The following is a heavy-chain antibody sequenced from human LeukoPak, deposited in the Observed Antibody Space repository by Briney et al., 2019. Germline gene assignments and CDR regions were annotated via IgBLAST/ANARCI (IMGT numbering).Heavy chain of an antibody. CDR3: AKDRSYGLGDY. V-gene: IGHV3-30*02. CDR2: IQYDGSEI. J-gene: IGHJ4*02. CDR1: GLMFSTSG. Sequence: GGSLRLSCAASGLMFSTSGMHWVRQAPGKGLEWVAFIQYDGSEIYYADSLKGRFTISRDNSKNTLYLQMNSLRAEDTAVYYCAKDRSYGLGDYWGQGTLVTVSS. D-gene: IGHD5-18*01.